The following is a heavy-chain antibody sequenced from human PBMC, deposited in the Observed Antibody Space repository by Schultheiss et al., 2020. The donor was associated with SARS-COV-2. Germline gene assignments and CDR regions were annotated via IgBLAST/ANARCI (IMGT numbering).Heavy chain of an antibody. V-gene: IGHV3-7*04. D-gene: IGHD3-3*01. J-gene: IGHJ4*02. Sequence: GGSLRLSCAASGFTFSSYSMSWVRQAPGKGLEWVANIKQDGSEKYYVDSVKGRFTISRDNAKNSLYLQMNSLRAEDTAVYYCARVLEGFSIGYWGQGTLVTVSS. CDR3: ARVLEGFSIGY. CDR1: GFTFSSYS. CDR2: IKQDGSEK.